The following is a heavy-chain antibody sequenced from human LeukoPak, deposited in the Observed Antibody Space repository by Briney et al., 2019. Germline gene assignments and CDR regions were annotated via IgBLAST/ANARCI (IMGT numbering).Heavy chain of an antibody. Sequence: SETLSLTCSVSADSISDYYRGWIRQPPGKGLEWIGYFHNSGTSTYNPSLKSRVTISADTSKNQFSLKLNSLTTADTAVYYCTRGAGWLIDYWGPGILVSVSS. CDR1: ADSISDYY. J-gene: IGHJ4*02. CDR3: TRGAGWLIDY. CDR2: FHNSGTS. V-gene: IGHV4-59*01. D-gene: IGHD3-16*01.